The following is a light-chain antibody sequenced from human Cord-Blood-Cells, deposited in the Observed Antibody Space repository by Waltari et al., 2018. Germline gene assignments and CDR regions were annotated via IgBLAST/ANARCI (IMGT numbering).Light chain of an antibody. CDR1: QSVSSN. V-gene: IGKV3-15*01. CDR3: QQYNNWPYT. Sequence: EIVLTQSPATLSVSPGVRATLSCRASQSVSSNLAWYQQTPGQAPRLLIYGASTRATGIPARFSGSGSGTEFTLTISSLQSEDFAVYYCQQYNNWPYTFGQGTKLEIK. CDR2: GAS. J-gene: IGKJ2*01.